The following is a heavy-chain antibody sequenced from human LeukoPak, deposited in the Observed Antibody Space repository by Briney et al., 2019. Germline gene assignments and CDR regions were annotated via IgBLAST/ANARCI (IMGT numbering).Heavy chain of an antibody. CDR1: GGSISSGGYY. J-gene: IGHJ4*02. V-gene: IGHV4-31*03. CDR2: IYYSGST. Sequence: SETLSLTCTVSGGSISSGGYYWSWIRQHPGKGLEWIGYIYYSGSTNYNPSLKSRVTISVDTSKNQFSLKLSSVTAADTAVYYCARSHYYDSSGYYGLYFDYWGQGTLVTVSS. D-gene: IGHD3-22*01. CDR3: ARSHYYDSSGYYGLYFDY.